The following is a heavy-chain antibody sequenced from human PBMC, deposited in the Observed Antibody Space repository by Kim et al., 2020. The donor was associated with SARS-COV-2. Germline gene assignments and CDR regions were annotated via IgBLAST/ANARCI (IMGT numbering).Heavy chain of an antibody. Sequence: DGGSTYYADSVKGRFTISRDNSKNSLYLQMNSLRTEDTALYYCAKDISGDWGQGTLVTVSS. CDR2: DGGST. V-gene: IGHV3-43*01. CDR3: AKDISGD. D-gene: IGHD2-8*02. J-gene: IGHJ4*02.